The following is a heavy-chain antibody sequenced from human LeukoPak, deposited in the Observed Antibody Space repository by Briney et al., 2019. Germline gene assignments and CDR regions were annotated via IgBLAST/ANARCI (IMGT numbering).Heavy chain of an antibody. J-gene: IGHJ4*02. Sequence: SETLSLTCTVSGYSISSGYYWGWIRQPPGKGLEWIGSIYRGERTYYNPSLKSRVTRSVDTSKNQFSLKLCAVTAADTAVYYGARDLASGRGSYCAHWGQGTLVTVSS. D-gene: IGHD1-26*01. CDR1: GYSISSGYY. CDR2: IYRGERT. CDR3: ARDLASGRGSYCAH. V-gene: IGHV4-38-2*02.